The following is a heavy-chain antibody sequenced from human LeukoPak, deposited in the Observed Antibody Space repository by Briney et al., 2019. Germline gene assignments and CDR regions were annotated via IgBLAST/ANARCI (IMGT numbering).Heavy chain of an antibody. CDR3: AKVEGGTTTPGY. CDR1: GFTFSSSA. CDR2: ISSSGGST. V-gene: IGHV3-23*01. J-gene: IGHJ4*02. D-gene: IGHD1-26*01. Sequence: PGGSLRLSCAASGFTFSSSAMSWVRQAPGKGLEWVSAISSSGGSTNYADSVKGRFTISRDNSKNTLYLQMNSLRVGDTAVYYCAKVEGGTTTPGYWGQGTLVTVSS.